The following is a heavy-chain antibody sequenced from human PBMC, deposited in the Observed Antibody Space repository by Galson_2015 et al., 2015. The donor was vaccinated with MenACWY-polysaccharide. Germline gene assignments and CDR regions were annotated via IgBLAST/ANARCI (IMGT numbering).Heavy chain of an antibody. CDR1: GFTFSRYG. CDR2: ISYDGSNK. CDR3: AKAGFTYDSFNYYYMDV. D-gene: IGHD5-18*01. Sequence: SLRLSCAASGFTFSRYGMHWVRQAPGKGLEWVALISYDGSNKYHADSVKGRFTISRDNSKNTLFLQMHSLRVEDTAVYYCAKAGFTYDSFNYYYMDVWGTGTTVTVSS. V-gene: IGHV3-30*18. J-gene: IGHJ6*03.